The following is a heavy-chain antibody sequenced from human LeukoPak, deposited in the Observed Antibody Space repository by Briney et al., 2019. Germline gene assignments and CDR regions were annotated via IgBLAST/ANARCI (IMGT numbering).Heavy chain of an antibody. D-gene: IGHD1-26*01. J-gene: IGHJ3*02. Sequence: GASVKVSCKASGYTFTGYYMHWVRQAPVQGLEWMGWINPNSGGTNYAQKFQGRVTMTRDTSISTAYMELSRLRSDDTAVYYCATEAITSGGSYRRDAFDIWGQGTMVTVSS. V-gene: IGHV1-2*02. CDR1: GYTFTGYY. CDR2: INPNSGGT. CDR3: ATEAITSGGSYRRDAFDI.